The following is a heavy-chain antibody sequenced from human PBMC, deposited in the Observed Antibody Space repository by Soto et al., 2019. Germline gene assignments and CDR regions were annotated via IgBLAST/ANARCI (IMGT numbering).Heavy chain of an antibody. D-gene: IGHD2-2*01. J-gene: IGHJ4*02. CDR2: ISDSGGST. V-gene: IGHV3-23*01. CDR1: GYTFSSYA. Sequence: WSLRISCGASGYTFSSYAMRWVRQAQGKVLEWVSAISDSGGSTYYADSMKGRFTISRDNSKNTLYLQMNSLRAEDTAIYYCAKDLTSTSQTPELWRQRSLVTVSS. CDR3: AKDLTSTSQTPEL.